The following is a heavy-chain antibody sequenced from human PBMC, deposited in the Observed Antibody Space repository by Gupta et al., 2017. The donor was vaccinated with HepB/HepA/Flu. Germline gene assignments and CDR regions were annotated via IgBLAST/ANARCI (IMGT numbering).Heavy chain of an antibody. CDR2: ISGSGGST. J-gene: IGHJ3*02. V-gene: IGHV3-23*01. D-gene: IGHD6-25*01. Sequence: EVQLLESGGGLVQPGGSLRLSCAASGLTFSSYAMGWARQAPGKGLEWVSAISGSGGSTYYADSVKGRFTISSDNSKNTLYLQMNSLRAEDTAVYYCAKDGTAASSGAFDIWGQGTMVTVSS. CDR3: AKDGTAASSGAFDI. CDR1: GLTFSSYA.